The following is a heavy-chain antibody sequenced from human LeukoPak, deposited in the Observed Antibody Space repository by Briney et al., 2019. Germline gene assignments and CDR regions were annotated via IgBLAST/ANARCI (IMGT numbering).Heavy chain of an antibody. D-gene: IGHD6-13*01. CDR3: ARVHSNIWSFDY. CDR1: GASISSYY. J-gene: IGHJ4*02. CDR2: IHYSGST. V-gene: IGHV4-59*01. Sequence: PSETLSLTCSVSGASISSYYWSWIRQPPGKELEWIGYIHYSGSTNHNPSLKSRVTISLDTFKNQFSLKLSSVTAADTAVYYCARVHSNIWSFDYWGQGTLVTVSS.